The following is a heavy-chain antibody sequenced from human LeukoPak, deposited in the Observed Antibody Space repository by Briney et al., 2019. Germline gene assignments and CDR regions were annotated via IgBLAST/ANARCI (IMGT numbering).Heavy chain of an antibody. CDR2: IYYTGTT. J-gene: IGHJ4*02. V-gene: IGHV4-59*01. D-gene: IGHD5-18*01. Sequence: PSETLSLTCSVSGGSIRSYYWSWFRQPPGKGLEWIGYIYYTGTTNYNASLQSRVTISVDTSKNQFSLKVTSVSAEDTAVYYCARAVDTELRLFFDYWGQGTLVTVSS. CDR3: ARAVDTELRLFFDY. CDR1: GGSIRSYY.